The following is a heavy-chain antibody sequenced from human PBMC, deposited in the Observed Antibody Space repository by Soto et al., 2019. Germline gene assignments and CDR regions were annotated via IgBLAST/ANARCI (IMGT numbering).Heavy chain of an antibody. D-gene: IGHD6-13*01. CDR1: NSSCYS. V-gene: IGHV1-69*01. CDR2: TIPIFGQA. CDR3: ARDDPGIAAAGPTPNWFDP. J-gene: IGHJ5*02. Sequence: NSSCYSFLSLRQSSAQGLVWMGGTIPIFGQANYAQKLQGRVTITSDESTSTAYMELSSLRSEDTAVYYCARDDPGIAAAGPTPNWFDPWGQGTLVTVSS.